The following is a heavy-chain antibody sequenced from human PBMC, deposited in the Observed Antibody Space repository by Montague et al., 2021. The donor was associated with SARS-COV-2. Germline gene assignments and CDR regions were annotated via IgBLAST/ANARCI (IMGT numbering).Heavy chain of an antibody. CDR3: ARDRRYYDSSVYPGVAYNWFDP. Sequence: SLRLSCAASGFTFSSYAMHWVRQAPGKGLEWVAVISYDGSNKYYADSVKGRFTISRDNSKNTLYLQMNSLRAEDTAVYYCARDRRYYDSSVYPGVAYNWFDPLDQGTLVTVSS. CDR1: GFTFSSYA. D-gene: IGHD3-22*01. CDR2: ISYDGSNK. V-gene: IGHV3-30-3*01. J-gene: IGHJ5*02.